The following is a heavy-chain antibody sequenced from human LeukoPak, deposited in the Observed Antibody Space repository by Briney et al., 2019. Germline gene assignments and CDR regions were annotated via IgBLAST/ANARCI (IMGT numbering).Heavy chain of an antibody. CDR3: ARDNTYYCESSGYYPTFDY. CDR2: ISAYNGNT. CDR1: GYTFTSYG. D-gene: IGHD3-22*01. Sequence: ASVKVSCKASGYTFTSYGINWVRQAPGQGLEWMGWISAYNGNTNYAQKLQGRVTMTTDTSTSTAYMELRSLRSDDTAVYYCARDNTYYCESSGYYPTFDYWGQGTLVTVSS. J-gene: IGHJ4*02. V-gene: IGHV1-18*01.